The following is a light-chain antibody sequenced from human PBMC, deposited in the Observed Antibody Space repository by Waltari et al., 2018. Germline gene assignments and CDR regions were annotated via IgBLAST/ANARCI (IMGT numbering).Light chain of an antibody. Sequence: SYELTQPPSVSVSPGQTASIPCSGDQLGDKYACWYQQKPGQSPVVVLYQDTKRPSGIPERFSGSNSGNTATLTISGTQAMDEADYYCQAWDSSTYHVVFGGGTKLTVL. J-gene: IGLJ2*01. CDR3: QAWDSSTYHVV. CDR1: QLGDKY. CDR2: QDT. V-gene: IGLV3-1*01.